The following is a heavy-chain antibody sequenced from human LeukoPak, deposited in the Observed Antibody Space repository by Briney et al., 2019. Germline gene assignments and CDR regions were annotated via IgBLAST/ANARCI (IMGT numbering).Heavy chain of an antibody. CDR2: IIPILGIA. CDR3: ARDPSAGSGSYLDV. Sequence: VASVKVSCKASGGTFSSYAISWVRQAPGQGLEWMGRIIPILGIANYAQKFQGRVTITADKSTSTANMELSSLRSEGTAVYYCARDPSAGSGSYLDVWGQGTTVTVSS. J-gene: IGHJ6*02. CDR1: GGTFSSYA. V-gene: IGHV1-69*04. D-gene: IGHD3-10*01.